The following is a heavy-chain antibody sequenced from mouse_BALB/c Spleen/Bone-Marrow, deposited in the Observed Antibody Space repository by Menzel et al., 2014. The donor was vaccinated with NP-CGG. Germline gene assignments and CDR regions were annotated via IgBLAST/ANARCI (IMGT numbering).Heavy chain of an antibody. D-gene: IGHD2-1*01. CDR3: AREDGNHVGFAY. V-gene: IGHV1-9*01. CDR1: GYTFSSYW. J-gene: IGHJ3*01. Sequence: QGQLQQSGAELMKPGASVKISCTATGYTFSSYWIEWVKQRPGHGLEWIGEILPGSGSTNYNEKFKGKATFTADTSSNTAYMQLSSLTSEDSAVYYCAREDGNHVGFAYWGQGTLVTASA. CDR2: ILPGSGST.